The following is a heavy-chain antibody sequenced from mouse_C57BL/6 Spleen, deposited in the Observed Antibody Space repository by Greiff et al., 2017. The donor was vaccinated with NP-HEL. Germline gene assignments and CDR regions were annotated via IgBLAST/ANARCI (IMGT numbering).Heavy chain of an antibody. CDR2: IWSGGST. J-gene: IGHJ4*01. D-gene: IGHD2-4*01. CDR3: ARNDYPDYYAMDY. Sequence: VKLEESGPGLVQPSQSLSITCTVSGFSLTSYGVHWVRQSPGKGLEWLGVIWSGGSTDYNAAFISRLSISKDNSKSQVFFKMNSLQADDTAIYYCARNDYPDYYAMDYWGQGTSVTVSS. CDR1: GFSLTSYG. V-gene: IGHV2-2*01.